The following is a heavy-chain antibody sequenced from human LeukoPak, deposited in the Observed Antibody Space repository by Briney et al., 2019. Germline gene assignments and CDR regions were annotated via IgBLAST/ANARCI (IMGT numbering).Heavy chain of an antibody. CDR3: ARAAHTTYVLGRYYYYAMDV. Sequence: WGSLRLSCAASGFTFSSYTMDWVRQAPGKGLEWVARISYAGSNNYYADSVKGRFTISSDNPKNTLYLQMDSLRAEDTAVYYCARAAHTTYVLGRYYYYAMDVWGQGTTVT. V-gene: IGHV3-30-3*01. CDR1: GFTFSSYT. D-gene: IGHD3-10*01. J-gene: IGHJ6*02. CDR2: ISYAGSNN.